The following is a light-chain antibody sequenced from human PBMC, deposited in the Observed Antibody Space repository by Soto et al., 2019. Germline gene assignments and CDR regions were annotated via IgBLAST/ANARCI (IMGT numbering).Light chain of an antibody. Sequence: DIQMTQSPSTLSGSVGDRVTITSQASQTISSWVAWYQQKPGKAPKLLIYKASTLKSGVPSKFSGSGSGTEFTLTISSLQPDDFATYYCQHYNSYSEAFGQGTKVDIK. CDR3: QHYNSYSEA. V-gene: IGKV1-5*03. CDR2: KAS. J-gene: IGKJ1*01. CDR1: QTISSW.